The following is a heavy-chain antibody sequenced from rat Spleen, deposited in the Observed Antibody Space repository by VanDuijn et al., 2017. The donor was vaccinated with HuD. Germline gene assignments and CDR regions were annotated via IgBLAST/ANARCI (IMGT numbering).Heavy chain of an antibody. CDR1: GFTFSDYY. CDR2: ISYDGSST. J-gene: IGHJ4*01. D-gene: IGHD1-2*01. V-gene: IGHV5-29*01. Sequence: EVQLVESDGGLVQPGRSLKLSCAASGFTFSDYYMAWVRQAPTKGLEWVATISYDGSSTYYRDSVKGRFTISRDNAKSTLYLQMDSLRSEDTATYYCARSKIADYYYSSYDYVMDAWGQGASVTVSS. CDR3: ARSKIADYYYSSYDYVMDA.